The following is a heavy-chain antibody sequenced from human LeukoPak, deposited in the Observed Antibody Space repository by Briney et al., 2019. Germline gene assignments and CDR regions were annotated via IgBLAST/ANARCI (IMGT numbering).Heavy chain of an antibody. CDR3: ASPPGGSSWPQEK. Sequence: ASVKVSCKASGCTFTGYYMHWVRQAPGQGLEWMGRIIPILGIANYAQKFQGRVTITADKSTSTAYMELSSLRSEDTAVYYCASPPGGSSWPQEKWGQGTLVTVSS. CDR1: GCTFTGYY. V-gene: IGHV1-69*02. J-gene: IGHJ4*02. CDR2: IIPILGIA. D-gene: IGHD6-13*01.